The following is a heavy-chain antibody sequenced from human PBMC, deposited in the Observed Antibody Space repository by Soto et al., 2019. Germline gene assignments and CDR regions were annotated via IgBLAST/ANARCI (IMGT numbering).Heavy chain of an antibody. CDR2: ISSDGGTT. Sequence: GGSLRLSCEASGFTFSNHGMHWVRQAKDKGLEWVAVISSDGGTTDYSAPVKGRFTISRDDSKNTLYLQMDSLITEDTAVYYCTTDLAFYHSSGYPYWGQGTLVTVSS. CDR1: GFTFSNHG. D-gene: IGHD3-22*01. J-gene: IGHJ4*02. V-gene: IGHV3-15*01. CDR3: TTDLAFYHSSGYPY.